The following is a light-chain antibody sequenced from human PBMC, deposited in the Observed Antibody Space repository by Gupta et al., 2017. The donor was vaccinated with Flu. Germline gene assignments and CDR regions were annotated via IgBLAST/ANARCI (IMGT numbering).Light chain of an antibody. CDR1: SNDVGGYNR. Sequence: QSAPTQPRSVPGSPAPSVTTTSTGSSNDVGGYNRVSWYQQPPGKAPKLILYDVTGRPSGVPGRFSGSKSGNTASLTISGLQADDEADYYCSSHAGRATWVFGTGTTVTAL. J-gene: IGLJ1*01. V-gene: IGLV2-11*01. CDR2: DVT. CDR3: SSHAGRATWV.